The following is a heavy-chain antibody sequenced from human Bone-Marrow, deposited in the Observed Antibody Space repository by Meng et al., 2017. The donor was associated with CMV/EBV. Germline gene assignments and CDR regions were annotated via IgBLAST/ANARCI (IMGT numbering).Heavy chain of an antibody. Sequence: KASGYTFTGYYMHWVRQAPGQGLEWMGWINPNSGGTNYAQKFQGRVTMTRDTSISTVYMELSRLRSDDTAVYYCARSLDYDSSGSYYWGQGTLVTVSS. V-gene: IGHV1-2*02. CDR2: INPNSGGT. CDR3: ARSLDYDSSGSYY. D-gene: IGHD3-22*01. CDR1: GYTFTGYY. J-gene: IGHJ4*02.